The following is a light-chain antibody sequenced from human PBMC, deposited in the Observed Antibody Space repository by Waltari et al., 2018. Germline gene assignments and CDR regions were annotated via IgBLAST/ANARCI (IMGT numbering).Light chain of an antibody. CDR1: SDDVGGYNF. V-gene: IGLV2-14*03. CDR3: SAYTSWSTVI. Sequence: QSALTQPASVSASPGQSITISCTGTSDDVGGYNFVSWYQQHPGQAPKLILYDVFQPPHGVFSSFSGSKALHTASLSISGLQAEDEGVYYCSAYTSWSTVIFGGGTKLAVL. CDR2: DVF. J-gene: IGLJ2*01.